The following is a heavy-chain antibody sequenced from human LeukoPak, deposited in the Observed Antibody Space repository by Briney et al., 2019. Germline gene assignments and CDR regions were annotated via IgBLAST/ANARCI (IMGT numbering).Heavy chain of an antibody. V-gene: IGHV3-64*01. CDR2: ISSNGGST. CDR1: GFTFSSYA. Sequence: GGSLRLSCAASGFTFSSYAMHWVRQAPGKGLEYVSAISSNGGSTYYANSAKGRFTISRDNSKNTLYLQMGSLRAEDMAVYYCARGGSGSYLYYFDYWGQGTLVTVSS. D-gene: IGHD3-10*01. J-gene: IGHJ4*02. CDR3: ARGGSGSYLYYFDY.